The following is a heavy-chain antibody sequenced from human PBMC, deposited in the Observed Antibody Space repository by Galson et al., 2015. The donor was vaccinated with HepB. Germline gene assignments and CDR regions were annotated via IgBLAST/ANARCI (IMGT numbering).Heavy chain of an antibody. J-gene: IGHJ4*02. D-gene: IGHD3-10*01. CDR2: ISGSGGST. CDR1: GFTFSSYA. CDR3: AKDRYYYGSGRPDAFDI. V-gene: IGHV3-23*01. Sequence: SLRLSCAASGFTFSSYAMSWVRQAPGKGLEWVSAISGSGGSTYYADSVKGRFTISRDNSKNTLYLQMNSLRVEDTAVYYCAKDRYYYGSGRPDAFDIWGQGTLVTVSS.